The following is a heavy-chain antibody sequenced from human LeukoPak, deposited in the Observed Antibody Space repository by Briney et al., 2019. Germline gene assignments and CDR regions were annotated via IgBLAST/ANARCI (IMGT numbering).Heavy chain of an antibody. CDR1: GGSFSGYY. J-gene: IGHJ4*02. CDR2: INHSGST. Sequence: SETLSLACAVYGGSFSGYYWTWLRQPPGKGLEWIGEINHSGSTNYNPSLKSRITISVDTSKNQFSLKLISVTAADTAVYYCARKSSIRGGFHWGQGTLVTVSS. V-gene: IGHV4-34*01. D-gene: IGHD2-2*01. CDR3: ARKSSIRGGFH.